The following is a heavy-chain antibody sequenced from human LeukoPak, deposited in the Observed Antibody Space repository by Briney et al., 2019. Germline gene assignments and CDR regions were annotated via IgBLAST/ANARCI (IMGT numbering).Heavy chain of an antibody. CDR2: VSGSGGST. V-gene: IGHV3-23*01. J-gene: IGHJ4*02. D-gene: IGHD3-22*01. Sequence: GGSLRLSCAASGFTFSSYAMSWLRQAPGKGLEWVSSVSGSGGSTYYADSVKGRFTISRDNSKSTLFLQMNSLRAEDTAVYYCAKSSYYDSSGYYREYYFDYWGQGTLVTVSS. CDR3: AKSSYYDSSGYYREYYFDY. CDR1: GFTFSSYA.